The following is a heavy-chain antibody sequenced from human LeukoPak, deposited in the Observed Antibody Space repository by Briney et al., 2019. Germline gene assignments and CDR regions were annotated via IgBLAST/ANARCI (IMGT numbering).Heavy chain of an antibody. CDR2: IYYSGST. J-gene: IGHJ6*03. V-gene: IGHV4-59*01. D-gene: IGHD2-2*01. CDR1: GGSISSYY. Sequence: SETLSLTCTVSGGSISSYYWSWIRQPPGKGLEWIGYIYYSGSTNYNPSLKSRVTISVDTSKNQFSLKLSSVTAADTAVYYCARAKQVDCSSTSCYFGYYYYYMDVWGKGTTVTVSS. CDR3: ARAKQVDCSSTSCYFGYYYYYMDV.